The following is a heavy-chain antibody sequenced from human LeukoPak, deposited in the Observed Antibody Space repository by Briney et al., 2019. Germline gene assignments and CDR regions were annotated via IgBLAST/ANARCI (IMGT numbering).Heavy chain of an antibody. CDR3: ARDRYYYDSSGYFQSGY. J-gene: IGHJ4*02. CDR2: ISGSGGST. D-gene: IGHD3-22*01. Sequence: GGSLRLSCAASGFTFSSYAMSWVRQAPGKGLEWVSAISGSGGSTYYADSVKGRFTISRDNSKNTLYLQMNSLRAEDTAVYYCARDRYYYDSSGYFQSGYWGQGTLVTVSS. CDR1: GFTFSSYA. V-gene: IGHV3-23*01.